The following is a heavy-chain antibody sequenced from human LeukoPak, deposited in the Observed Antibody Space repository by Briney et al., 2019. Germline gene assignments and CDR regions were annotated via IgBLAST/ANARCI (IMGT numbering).Heavy chain of an antibody. CDR3: ARGPYGSGSTIDY. Sequence: GRSLRLSCAASGFTFSSYGMHWVRQAPGKGLEWVAVISYDGSNKYYADSVKGRFTISRHNSKNTLYLQMNSLRAEDTAVYYCARGPYGSGSTIDYWGQGTLVTVSS. CDR2: ISYDGSNK. V-gene: IGHV3-30*03. CDR1: GFTFSSYG. J-gene: IGHJ4*02. D-gene: IGHD3-10*01.